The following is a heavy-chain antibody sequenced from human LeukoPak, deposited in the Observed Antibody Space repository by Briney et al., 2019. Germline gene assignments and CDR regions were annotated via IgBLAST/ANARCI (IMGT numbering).Heavy chain of an antibody. V-gene: IGHV3-64D*09. D-gene: IGHD4-17*01. CDR1: GFTFSNYA. CDR3: VKDGADYGENGWFDP. Sequence: PGGSLRLSCSASGFTFSNYAMHWVRQAPGKGLEHVSVIGNNGGITYYADSVKGRFTISGDNSKNTLYLQMTSLRPEDTAVYYCVKDGADYGENGWFDPWGQGTLVTVSS. CDR2: IGNNGGIT. J-gene: IGHJ5*02.